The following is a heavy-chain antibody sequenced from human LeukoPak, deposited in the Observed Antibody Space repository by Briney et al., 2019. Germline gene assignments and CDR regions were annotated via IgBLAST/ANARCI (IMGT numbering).Heavy chain of an antibody. D-gene: IGHD6-6*01. CDR1: GGSISSYY. Sequence: SETLSLTCTVSGGSISSYYWSWIRQPPGKGLEWIGYIYTSGSTNYNPSLKSRVTISVDTSKNQFSLKLSSVTAADTAVYYCARGGRDSSSSGVRGYYYYYYMDVWGKGTTVTVSS. J-gene: IGHJ6*03. V-gene: IGHV4-4*09. CDR3: ARGGRDSSSSGVRGYYYYYYMDV. CDR2: IYTSGST.